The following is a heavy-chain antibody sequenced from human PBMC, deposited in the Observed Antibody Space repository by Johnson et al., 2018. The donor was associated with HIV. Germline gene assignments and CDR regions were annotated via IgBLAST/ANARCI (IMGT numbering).Heavy chain of an antibody. CDR2: ISGSGAST. V-gene: IGHV3-23*04. CDR1: GFTFSDYC. Sequence: MQLVESGGGVVQPGGSLRLSCAASGFTFSDYCMSWVRQAPGKGLEWVSAISGSGASTYYADSLKGRCTISRDNSKNTLYLQMNRLRAEDTALYYCAKDIYGYDAFDIWGQGTMVTVSS. CDR3: AKDIYGYDAFDI. J-gene: IGHJ3*02. D-gene: IGHD5-24*01.